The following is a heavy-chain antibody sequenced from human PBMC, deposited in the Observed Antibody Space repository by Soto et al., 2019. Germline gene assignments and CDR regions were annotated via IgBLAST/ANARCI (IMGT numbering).Heavy chain of an antibody. V-gene: IGHV1-3*01. CDR1: GYTFTSYS. CDR3: ARGDYYDIHDY. CDR2: INAGNGNR. J-gene: IGHJ4*02. D-gene: IGHD3-22*01. Sequence: QVQLVQSGAEVKKPGASVKVSCKASGYTFTSYSMHWVRQAPGQRLEWMGWINAGNGNRKYSQKFRGRVTITRDTSASTAYMDLSSLRSEDTAVYYCARGDYYDIHDYWGQGTLVTVSS.